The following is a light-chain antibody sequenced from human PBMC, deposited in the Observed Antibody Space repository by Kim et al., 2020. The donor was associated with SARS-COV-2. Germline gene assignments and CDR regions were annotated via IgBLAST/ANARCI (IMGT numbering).Light chain of an antibody. CDR3: QAWDSSTTCV. J-gene: IGLJ1*01. CDR1: KLGEKH. V-gene: IGLV3-1*01. Sequence: SYELTQPPSVSVSPGQTATIICSGDKLGEKHASWYQQKPGQSPVLVIYQDAKRPSGITARFTGSNSGDTATLTISGTQAMDEAEYYCQAWDSSTTCVFGTGTKVTVL. CDR2: QDA.